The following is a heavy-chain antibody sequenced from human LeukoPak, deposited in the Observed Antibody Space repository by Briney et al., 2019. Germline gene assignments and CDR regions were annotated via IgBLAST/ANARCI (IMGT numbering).Heavy chain of an antibody. CDR3: ARDRGQQLDY. CDR2: IWSDGSNK. D-gene: IGHD6-13*01. J-gene: IGHJ4*02. V-gene: IGHV3-33*08. CDR1: GFTLSTYG. Sequence: GGSLRLSCAASGFTLSTYGMHWVRQAPGKGLEWVAVIWSDGSNKFYVDSVKGRFTISRDNSKNTVFLQMNSLRDEDTAIYYCARDRGQQLDYWGQGTLVTVSS.